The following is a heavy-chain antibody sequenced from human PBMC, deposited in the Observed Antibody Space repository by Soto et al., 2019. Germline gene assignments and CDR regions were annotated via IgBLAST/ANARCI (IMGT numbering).Heavy chain of an antibody. CDR3: ARPKKTIVVVPAAFDY. V-gene: IGHV3-23*01. CDR1: GFTFSSYA. CDR2: ISGSGGST. J-gene: IGHJ4*02. D-gene: IGHD2-2*01. Sequence: EVQLLESGGGLVQPGGSLRLSCAASGFTFSSYAMSWVRQAPGKGLEWVSAISGSGGSTYYADSVKGRFTISRDNSKNTLYRQMNSLRAEDTAVYYCARPKKTIVVVPAAFDYWGQGTLVTVSS.